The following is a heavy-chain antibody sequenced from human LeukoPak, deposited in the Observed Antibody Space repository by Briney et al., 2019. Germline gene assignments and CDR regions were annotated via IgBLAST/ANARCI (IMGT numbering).Heavy chain of an antibody. V-gene: IGHV4-30-2*01. Sequence: MPSQSLSPTCAIYARSISSGRYASGWIRQPRGNGLELIGYIDHSGSTYYNPSLKSRVTISVDRSKNQFSLKLSSVTAADTAVYYCARGYCSSTSCYLAYYWGQGTLVTVSS. CDR2: IDHSGST. D-gene: IGHD2-2*01. CDR3: ARGYCSSTSCYLAYY. J-gene: IGHJ4*02. CDR1: ARSISSGRYA.